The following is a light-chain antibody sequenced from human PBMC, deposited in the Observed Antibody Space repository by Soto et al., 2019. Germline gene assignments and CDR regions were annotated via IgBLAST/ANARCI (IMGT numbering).Light chain of an antibody. Sequence: IVMTQSPATLSVSPGERATLSCRASQGIGSTLAWYQQKPGQTPKLLIYDASTRATGVPARSSGSGSGTDFTLTISRLEPEDFAVYYCQQYGSSPAITFGQGTRLEIK. CDR3: QQYGSSPAIT. J-gene: IGKJ5*01. V-gene: IGKV3-15*01. CDR1: QGIGST. CDR2: DAS.